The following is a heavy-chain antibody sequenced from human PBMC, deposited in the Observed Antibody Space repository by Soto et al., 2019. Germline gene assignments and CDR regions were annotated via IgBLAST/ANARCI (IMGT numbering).Heavy chain of an antibody. D-gene: IGHD2-15*01. CDR3: ASWRSGYCSGGSCYVAVYYYGMDV. Sequence: SVKVSCKASGGTFSMYAISCVLQAALQWLDGMGGIIPIFGTANYAQKFQGRVTITADESTSTAYMELSSLRSEDTAVYYCASWRSGYCSGGSCYVAVYYYGMDVWGQGTTVTVSS. J-gene: IGHJ6*02. V-gene: IGHV1-69*13. CDR2: IIPIFGTA. CDR1: GGTFSMYA.